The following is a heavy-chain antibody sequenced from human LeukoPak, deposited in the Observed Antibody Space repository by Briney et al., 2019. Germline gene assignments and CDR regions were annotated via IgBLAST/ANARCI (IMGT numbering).Heavy chain of an antibody. J-gene: IGHJ5*02. V-gene: IGHV1-46*01. CDR3: ARDVSRNWFEP. CDR2: INPSGGST. CDR1: GYTFTSYY. Sequence: ASVKVSCKASGYTFTSYYMHWVRQAPGQGLEWMGIINPSGGSTTYAQNFQGRVTMTRDTSTTTVYMELSSLRFEDTAVYYCARDVSRNWFEPWGQETLVTVSS. D-gene: IGHD6-25*01.